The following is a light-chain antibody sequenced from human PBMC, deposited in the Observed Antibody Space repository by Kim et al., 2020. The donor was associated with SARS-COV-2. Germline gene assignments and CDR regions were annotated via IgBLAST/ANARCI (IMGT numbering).Light chain of an antibody. CDR2: DAS. CDR1: QSVRSSY. Sequence: SPEESATLCCRASQSVRSSYLAWYQQKPGQAPRLLIYDASSRATGIPDRFSGSGSGTDFTLTISRLEPEDFAVYYCQQYGSSPPYSFGQGTKLEI. CDR3: QQYGSSPPYS. V-gene: IGKV3-20*01. J-gene: IGKJ2*03.